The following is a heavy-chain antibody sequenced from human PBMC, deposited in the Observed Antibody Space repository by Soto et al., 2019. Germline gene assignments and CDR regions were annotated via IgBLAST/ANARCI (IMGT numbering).Heavy chain of an antibody. CDR3: ARFKATIGYYGMDV. J-gene: IGHJ6*02. Sequence: SETLSLTCTVSGGSISSYYWSWIRQPPEKGLEWIGYIYYSGSTNYNPSLRSRVTISVDTSKNQFSLKLSSVTAADTAVYYCARFKATIGYYGMDVWGQGTTVTVSS. V-gene: IGHV4-59*01. CDR1: GGSISSYY. D-gene: IGHD5-12*01. CDR2: IYYSGST.